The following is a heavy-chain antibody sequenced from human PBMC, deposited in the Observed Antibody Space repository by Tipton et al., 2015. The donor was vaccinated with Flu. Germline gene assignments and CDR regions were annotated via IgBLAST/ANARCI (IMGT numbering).Heavy chain of an antibody. D-gene: IGHD4-23*01. CDR2: IYFTGKT. Sequence: TLSLTCAVSGVSISSGGYYWSWIRQHPGKGLEWIGYIYFTGKTYYNPSLKSRVTISVDTSKNQFSLKLSSVTAADTAVYYCATEYRGGGNRYYFDYWGQGTLVTVSS. V-gene: IGHV4-31*11. CDR1: GVSISSGGYY. J-gene: IGHJ4*02. CDR3: ATEYRGGGNRYYFDY.